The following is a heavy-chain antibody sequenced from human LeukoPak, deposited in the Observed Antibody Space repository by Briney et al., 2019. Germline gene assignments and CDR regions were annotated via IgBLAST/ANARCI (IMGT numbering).Heavy chain of an antibody. CDR3: ARGDSGYDHFYHMDV. CDR2: INPNSGGT. V-gene: IGHV1-2*02. Sequence: ASVKVSCKASGYTFTGNYMHWVRHAPGQGLEWMGWINPNSGGTNYAQKFQGRVTMTRDTSISTAYMELSRLIFDDTAVYYCARGDSGYDHFYHMDVWGKGTTVTISS. J-gene: IGHJ6*03. CDR1: GYTFTGNY. D-gene: IGHD5-12*01.